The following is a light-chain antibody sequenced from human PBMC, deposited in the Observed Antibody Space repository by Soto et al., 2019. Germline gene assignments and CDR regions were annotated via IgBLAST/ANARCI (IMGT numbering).Light chain of an antibody. CDR1: QSISSY. Sequence: PSSLSASVGDRVTITCRASQSISSYLNWYQQKPGKAPKLLIYAASSLQSGVPSRFSGSGSGTDFTLTISSLQHEDFATYYCQQSYYNPTFGQGTKVDIK. CDR2: AAS. J-gene: IGKJ1*01. V-gene: IGKV1-39*01. CDR3: QQSYYNPT.